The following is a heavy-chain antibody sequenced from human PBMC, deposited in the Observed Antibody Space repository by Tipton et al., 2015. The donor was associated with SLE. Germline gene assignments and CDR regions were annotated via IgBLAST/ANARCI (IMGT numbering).Heavy chain of an antibody. CDR1: GFTFSSYA. V-gene: IGHV3-30*04. CDR2: ISYDGSNK. Sequence: SLRLSCAASGFTFSSYAMHWVRQAPGKGLEWVAVISYDGSNKYYADSVKGRFTISRDNSKNTLYLQMNSLRAEDTAVYYCATTEDFWSGFDYWGQGTLVTVSS. D-gene: IGHD3-3*01. CDR3: ATTEDFWSGFDY. J-gene: IGHJ4*02.